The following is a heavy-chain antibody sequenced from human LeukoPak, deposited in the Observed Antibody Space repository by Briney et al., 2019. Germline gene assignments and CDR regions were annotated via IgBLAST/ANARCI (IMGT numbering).Heavy chain of an antibody. Sequence: GGSLRLSCAASGFTFSNYELNWVRQAPGKGLEWVSYISSSGSTIYYADSVKGRFAISRDNAKNSLYLQMISLRAEDTAVYYCARLARWELDYWGQGTLVTVSS. D-gene: IGHD1-26*01. J-gene: IGHJ4*02. CDR3: ARLARWELDY. CDR2: ISSSGSTI. V-gene: IGHV3-48*03. CDR1: GFTFSNYE.